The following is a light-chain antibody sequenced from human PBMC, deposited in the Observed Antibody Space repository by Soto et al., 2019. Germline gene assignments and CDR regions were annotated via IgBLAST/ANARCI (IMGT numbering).Light chain of an antibody. CDR3: QQYCTSPLT. J-gene: IGKJ4*01. Sequence: EIVLTQSPRTLSLSPGESATISCTASQSVRSNSVAWYQQKPGQAPRLLMFGASGRATGTPPRFSGRGSGTDFIPTISRLEPEDFAVYYCQQYCTSPLTFGGGTKVDI. CDR2: GAS. CDR1: QSVRSNS. V-gene: IGKV3-20*01.